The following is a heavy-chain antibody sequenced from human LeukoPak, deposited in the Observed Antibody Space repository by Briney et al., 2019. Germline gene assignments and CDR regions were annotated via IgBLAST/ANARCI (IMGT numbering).Heavy chain of an antibody. J-gene: IGHJ3*02. V-gene: IGHV4-34*01. CDR1: GGPFSGYY. Sequence: SDTLSLTCAVYGGPFSGYYWRWLRHPPGKGLEWIMEINHNGSTNHNPPFKSRVTISVDTSKNQFSLKLSSVTAADTAVYYCARSGLIMVRGVIIRRSAFDIWGQGTMVTVSS. CDR2: INHNGST. D-gene: IGHD3-10*01. CDR3: ARSGLIMVRGVIIRRSAFDI.